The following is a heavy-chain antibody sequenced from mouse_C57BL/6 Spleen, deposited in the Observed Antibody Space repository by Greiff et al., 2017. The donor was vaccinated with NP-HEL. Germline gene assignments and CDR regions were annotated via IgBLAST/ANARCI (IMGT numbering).Heavy chain of an antibody. D-gene: IGHD1-1*01. CDR3: ARRWDYYGSSYPDY. V-gene: IGHV1-64*01. CDR1: GYTFTSYW. Sequence: QVQLQQPGAELVKPGASVKLSCKASGYTFTSYWMHWVKQRPGQGLEWIGMIHPNSGSTNYNEKFKSKATLTVDKSSSTAYMQLSSLTSEDSAVYYCARRWDYYGSSYPDYWGQGTSVTVSS. CDR2: IHPNSGST. J-gene: IGHJ4*01.